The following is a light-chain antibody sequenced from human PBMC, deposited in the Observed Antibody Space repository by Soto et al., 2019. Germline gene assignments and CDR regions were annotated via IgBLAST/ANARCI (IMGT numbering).Light chain of an antibody. Sequence: EIVMTQSPATLSVSPGERATLSCRASQSVSSNLAWYQQKTGQAPSLLIYGASTKATSIPAWFSGSGSGTDITLTISSLQTEDFAVYYCHQYNNWPFTFGPGTKVDIK. CDR3: HQYNNWPFT. CDR1: QSVSSN. CDR2: GAS. V-gene: IGKV3-15*01. J-gene: IGKJ3*01.